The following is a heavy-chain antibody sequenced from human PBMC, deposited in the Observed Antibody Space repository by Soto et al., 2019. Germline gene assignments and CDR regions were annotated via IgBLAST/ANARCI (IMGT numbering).Heavy chain of an antibody. D-gene: IGHD3-10*01. J-gene: IGHJ5*02. V-gene: IGHV4-59*02. CDR2: IYYAGST. Sequence: SETLSLTCTVSGGSVISYYWSWIRQPPGRGLEWIGFIYYAGSTKYNPSLNSRITMSVDSSKNQFSLKLSPVTAADTAVYYCARHRYGSGSLYNWFDPWGQGTLVTVSS. CDR1: GGSVISYY. CDR3: ARHRYGSGSLYNWFDP.